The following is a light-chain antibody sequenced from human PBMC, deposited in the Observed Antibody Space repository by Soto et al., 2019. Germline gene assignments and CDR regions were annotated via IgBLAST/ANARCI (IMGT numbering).Light chain of an antibody. Sequence: DIQMTQSPSSLSASVGDRVTSTCRASENIMFYLNWYQQKPGKAPKLVLYAASTLQSGVPSSFSSSGAGTDFTLTISSLQPEDFATSYCQPTYSTPLSSDGGTAVGIK. CDR2: AAS. J-gene: IGKJ4*01. CDR3: QPTYSTPLS. CDR1: ENIMFY. V-gene: IGKV1-39*01.